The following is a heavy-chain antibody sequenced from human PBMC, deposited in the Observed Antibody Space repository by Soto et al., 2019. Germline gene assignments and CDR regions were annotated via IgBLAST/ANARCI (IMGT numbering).Heavy chain of an antibody. D-gene: IGHD3-3*01. J-gene: IGHJ4*02. CDR1: GYTFTSYG. CDR3: ARDPSYDFWSGSALRSDY. V-gene: IGHV1-18*01. Sequence: GASVKVSCKASGYTFTSYGISWVRQAPGQGLEWMGWISAYNGNTNYAQKLQGRVTMTTDTSTSTAYMELRSLGSDDTAVYYCARDPSYDFWSGSALRSDYWGQGTLVTVSS. CDR2: ISAYNGNT.